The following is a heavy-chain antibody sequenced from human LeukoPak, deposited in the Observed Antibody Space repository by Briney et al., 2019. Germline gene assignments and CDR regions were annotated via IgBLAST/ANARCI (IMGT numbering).Heavy chain of an antibody. Sequence: KPSETLPLTCTVSSGSIRSYYWGWVRQPPGKGLEWIGRIYTTGTTQYNPSLKSRLTMSVDTSTNQFSLNLRSMTAADTAVYYCGRQGYTASYYFFDYWSQGTLVAV. J-gene: IGHJ4*02. V-gene: IGHV4-4*07. CDR1: SGSIRSYY. D-gene: IGHD1-26*01. CDR3: GRQGYTASYYFFDY. CDR2: IYTTGTT.